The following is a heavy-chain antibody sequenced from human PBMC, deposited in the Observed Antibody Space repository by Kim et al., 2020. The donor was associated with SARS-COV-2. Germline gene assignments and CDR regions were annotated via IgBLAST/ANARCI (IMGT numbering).Heavy chain of an antibody. J-gene: IGHJ5*01. V-gene: IGHV3-23*01. D-gene: IGHD2-15*01. CDR1: GFTFSNYA. CDR2: ISDSGGST. Sequence: GGSLRLSCAASGFTFSNYAMSWVRQSPGKRLEWVAGISDSGGSTYYADSVKGRFTISRDNSKNTLSLQMDSLRDDDTAEYYCAKGVLRYCSHGRCYPFD. CDR3: AKGVLRYCSHGRCYPFD.